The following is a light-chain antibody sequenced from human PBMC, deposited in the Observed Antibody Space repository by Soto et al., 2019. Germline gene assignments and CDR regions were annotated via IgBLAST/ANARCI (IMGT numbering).Light chain of an antibody. CDR1: SSDVGGYNL. Sequence: QSALTQPASVSGSPGQSIIISCTGTSSDVGGYNLVSWYQQHPGKAPKFMIYEGTKRPSGVSHRFSGSKSGNTASLTISGLQAEDEADYYCCSYAGSSTYVFGTGTKVTVL. CDR3: CSYAGSSTYV. J-gene: IGLJ1*01. CDR2: EGT. V-gene: IGLV2-23*01.